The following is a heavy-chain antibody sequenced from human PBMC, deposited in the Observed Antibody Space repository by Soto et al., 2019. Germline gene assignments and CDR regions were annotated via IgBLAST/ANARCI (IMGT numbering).Heavy chain of an antibody. D-gene: IGHD2-2*01. CDR2: IIPIFGTA. V-gene: IGHV1-69*01. J-gene: IGHJ6*02. Sequence: QVQLVQSGAEVKKPGSSVKVSRKASGGTFSSYAISWVRQAPGQGLEWMGGIIPIFGTANYAQKFQGRVTITADESTSTAYMELSSLRSEDTAVYYCARDKGYCSSTSCSYGMDVWGQGTTVTVSS. CDR1: GGTFSSYA. CDR3: ARDKGYCSSTSCSYGMDV.